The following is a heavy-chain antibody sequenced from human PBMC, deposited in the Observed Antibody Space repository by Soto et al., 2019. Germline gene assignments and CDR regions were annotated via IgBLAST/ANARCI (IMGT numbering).Heavy chain of an antibody. CDR1: GYSFIRYG. D-gene: IGHD3-16*01. Sequence: QVQLVQSAGEVKKPGASVKVSCKASGYSFIRYGITWVRQAPGQGLEWMGWISPYNDYTIYAQKLQGRVTMTTDTSTRSVYLDLRSLKSDDTAVYYCARGGYYDNTWGKLSHYDLDVWGQGTSVTGSS. CDR2: ISPYNDYT. J-gene: IGHJ6*02. CDR3: ARGGYYDNTWGKLSHYDLDV. V-gene: IGHV1-18*01.